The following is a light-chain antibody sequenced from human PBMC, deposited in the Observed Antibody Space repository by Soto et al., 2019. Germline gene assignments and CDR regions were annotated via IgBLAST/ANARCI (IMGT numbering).Light chain of an antibody. CDR3: SSYTTSNTRQIV. Sequence: QSVLTQAASGSGAPGQSITIFCTGTSSDVGGYNYVSWYQHHPGKAPKLIIYDVSNRPSGVSNPFSGSKSGNTASLTISGLQPEDEADYYCSSYTTSNTRQIVFGTGTKVTVL. CDR1: SSDVGGYNY. J-gene: IGLJ1*01. V-gene: IGLV2-14*03. CDR2: DVS.